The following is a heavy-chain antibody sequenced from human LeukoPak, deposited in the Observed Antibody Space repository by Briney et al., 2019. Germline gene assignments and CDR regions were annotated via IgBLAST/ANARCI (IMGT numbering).Heavy chain of an antibody. D-gene: IGHD1-26*01. CDR1: GYSISSGYY. CDR2: IYHSGYT. Sequence: SETLSLTCTVSGYSISSGYYWGWVRQPPGKGPEWIGCIYHSGYTYYSPSLESRVVISVDMSKNQFSLNLNSVTAADTAVYYCARAQWEQSFDYWGQGTQVTVSS. CDR3: ARAQWEQSFDY. V-gene: IGHV4-38-2*02. J-gene: IGHJ4*02.